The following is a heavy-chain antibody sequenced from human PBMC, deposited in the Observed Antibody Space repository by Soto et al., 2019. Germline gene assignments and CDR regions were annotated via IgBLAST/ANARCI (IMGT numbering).Heavy chain of an antibody. CDR2: IYPGDSDT. CDR1: GYSFTSYW. D-gene: IGHD3-22*01. Sequence: GESLKISCKGSGYSFTSYWIGWVRQMPGKGLEWMGIIYPGDSDTRYSPSFQGQVTISADKSISTAYLQWSSLKASDTAMYYCARSRGGYYGGYYYYYGMDVWGQGTTVTVSS. V-gene: IGHV5-51*01. J-gene: IGHJ6*02. CDR3: ARSRGGYYGGYYYYYGMDV.